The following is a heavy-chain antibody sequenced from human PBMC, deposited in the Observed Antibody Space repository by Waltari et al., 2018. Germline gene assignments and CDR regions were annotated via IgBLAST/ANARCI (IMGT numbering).Heavy chain of an antibody. D-gene: IGHD6-19*01. CDR3: ARVLTVAGTDFDY. Sequence: QVQLQESGPGLVKPSETLSLPCAVSGYSISSGYYWGCIRQPPGKGLEWIGSIYHSGSTYYNPSLKSRVTISVDTSKNQFSLKLSSVTAADTAVYYCARVLTVAGTDFDYWGQGTLVTVSS. V-gene: IGHV4-38-2*01. J-gene: IGHJ4*02. CDR1: GYSISSGYY. CDR2: IYHSGST.